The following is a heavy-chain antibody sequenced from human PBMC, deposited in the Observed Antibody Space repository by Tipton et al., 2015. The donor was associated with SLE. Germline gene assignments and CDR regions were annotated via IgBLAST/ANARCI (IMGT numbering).Heavy chain of an antibody. CDR1: GGSISSYY. J-gene: IGHJ4*02. V-gene: IGHV4-38-2*02. D-gene: IGHD6-13*01. CDR3: ARDYSPEAYFDY. CDR2: IYHSGST. Sequence: LRLSCTVSGGSISSYYWGWIRQPPGKGLEWIGSIYHSGSTYYNPSLKSRVTISVDTSKNQFSLKLSSVTAADTAVYYCARDYSPEAYFDYWGQGTLVTVSS.